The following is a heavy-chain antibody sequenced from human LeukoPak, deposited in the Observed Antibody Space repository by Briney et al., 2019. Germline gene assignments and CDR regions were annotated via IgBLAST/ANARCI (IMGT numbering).Heavy chain of an antibody. CDR1: GGSISSTTYY. V-gene: IGHV4-39*01. J-gene: IGHJ4*02. CDR2: IYYSGST. CDR3: ARRSTYDSSGYYSR. D-gene: IGHD3-22*01. Sequence: SETLSLTCTVSGGSISSTTYYWGWIRQPPGKGLEWIGSIYYSGSTYYNPSLKSRVTLSADTSKNQFSLKLSSVTAADTAVYYCARRSTYDSSGYYSRWGQGTLVTVSS.